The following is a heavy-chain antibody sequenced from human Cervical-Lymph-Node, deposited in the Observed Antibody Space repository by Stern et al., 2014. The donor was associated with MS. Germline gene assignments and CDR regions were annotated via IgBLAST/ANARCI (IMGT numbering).Heavy chain of an antibody. CDR1: GYTFTTYW. CDR2: FDPADSDT. J-gene: IGHJ4*02. CDR3: ARQLSSEALDY. V-gene: IGHV5-51*01. Sequence: VQLVQSGAEVKKPGESLKISCKGSGYTFTTYWIGWVRQMPGKGLAWMGMFDPADSDTRYSPSFQGQVAFSADKSISTAYLQWSSLKASDTAMYFCARQLSSEALDYWGPGTLVTVSS. D-gene: IGHD6-19*01.